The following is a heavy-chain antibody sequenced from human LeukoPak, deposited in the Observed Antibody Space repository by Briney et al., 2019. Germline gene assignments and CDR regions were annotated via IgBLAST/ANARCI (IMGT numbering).Heavy chain of an antibody. CDR1: GGSISSSSYY. D-gene: IGHD2-2*01. Sequence: SETLSLACTVSGGSISSSSYYWGWIRQPPGKGLEWVGEVSHSGSTNYNPSLKSRLTISVDTSKNQFSLELSSVTAADTAVYYCAITTSDDYFDYWGQGTLVTVSS. V-gene: IGHV4-39*07. CDR3: AITTSDDYFDY. CDR2: VSHSGST. J-gene: IGHJ4*02.